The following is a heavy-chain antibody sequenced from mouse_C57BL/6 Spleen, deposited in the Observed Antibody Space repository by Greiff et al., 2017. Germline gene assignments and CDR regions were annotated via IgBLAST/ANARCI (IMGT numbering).Heavy chain of an antibody. Sequence: QVQLQQSGAELVRPGASVTLSCKASGYTFTDYEMHWVKQTPVHGLEWIGAIDPETGGTAYNQKFKGKAILTADKSSSTAYMELRSLTSEDSAVYYCTRDCNGGYWYFDVWGTGTTVTVSS. J-gene: IGHJ1*03. D-gene: IGHD1-1*02. CDR3: TRDCNGGYWYFDV. CDR2: IDPETGGT. V-gene: IGHV1-15*01. CDR1: GYTFTDYE.